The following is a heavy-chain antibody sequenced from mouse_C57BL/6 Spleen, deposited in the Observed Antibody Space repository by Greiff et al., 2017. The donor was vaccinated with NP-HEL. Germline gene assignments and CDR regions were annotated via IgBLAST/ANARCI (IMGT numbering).Heavy chain of an antibody. CDR1: GYTFTSYW. CDR3: ARFYDYDDAMDY. CDR2: IYPGSGST. Sequence: QVQLQQPGAELVKPGASVKMSCKASGYTFTSYWITWVKQRPGQGLEWIGDIYPGSGSTNYNEKFKSKATLTVDTSSSTAYMQLSSLTSEDSAVYYCARFYDYDDAMDYWGQGTSVTVSS. J-gene: IGHJ4*01. V-gene: IGHV1-55*01. D-gene: IGHD2-4*01.